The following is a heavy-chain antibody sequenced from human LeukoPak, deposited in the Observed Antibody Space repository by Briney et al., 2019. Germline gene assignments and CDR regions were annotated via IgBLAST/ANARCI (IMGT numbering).Heavy chain of an antibody. Sequence: PSETLSLTCTVSGGSISSYYWSWIRQPPGKGLEWVSSISSNSSYIYYADSVKGRFTISRDNAKNSLYLQMNSLRAEDTAVYYCARAPYCGGDCYYLFDYWGQGTLVTVSS. CDR1: GGSISSYY. CDR3: ARAPYCGGDCYYLFDY. J-gene: IGHJ4*02. CDR2: ISSNSSYI. D-gene: IGHD2-21*02. V-gene: IGHV3-21*01.